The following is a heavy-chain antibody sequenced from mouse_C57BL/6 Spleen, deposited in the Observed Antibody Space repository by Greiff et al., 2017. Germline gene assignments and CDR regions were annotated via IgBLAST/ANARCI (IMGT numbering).Heavy chain of an antibody. D-gene: IGHD2-12*01. V-gene: IGHV1-20*01. CDR1: GYSFTGYV. CDR2: ITPYYGNT. J-gene: IGHJ2*01. CDR3: ARARQSDY. Sequence: VQLQQSGPELVKPGDSVKISCKASGYSFTGYVMNWVMQNPGKSLEWIGRITPYYGNTFYNQNFKSKATMTVDKSSSTAHMVLRSLTAKDSAVYYCARARQSDYWGQGTTLTVSS.